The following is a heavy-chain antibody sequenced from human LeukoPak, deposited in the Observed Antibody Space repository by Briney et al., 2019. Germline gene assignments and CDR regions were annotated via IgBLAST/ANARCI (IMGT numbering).Heavy chain of an antibody. V-gene: IGHV3-21*01. D-gene: IGHD6-19*01. CDR1: GFTFSNYD. CDR2: ITPSNTYI. Sequence: GGSLRLSCAASGFTFSNYDMEWVRQAPGKGLEWVSSITPSNTYIYYAESMRGRFTVSRDNAKNSLYLQMNSLTAEDTAVYYCARNLNSPIAVAGSDYWGQGTLVTVSS. CDR3: ARNLNSPIAVAGSDY. J-gene: IGHJ4*02.